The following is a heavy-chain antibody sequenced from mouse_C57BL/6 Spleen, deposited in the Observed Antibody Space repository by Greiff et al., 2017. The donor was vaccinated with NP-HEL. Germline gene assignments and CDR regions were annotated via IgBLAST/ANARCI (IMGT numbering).Heavy chain of an antibody. CDR1: GYTFTDYY. CDR2: INPYNGGT. Sequence: VQLQQSGPVLVKPGASVKMSCKASGYTFTDYYMNWVKQSHGKSLEWIGVINPYNGGTSYNQKFKGKATLTVDKSSSTAYMVLNSLTSEDSAVYYCARSEDYDYDVGYAKDYWGQGTSVTASS. CDR3: ARSEDYDYDVGYAKDY. D-gene: IGHD2-4*01. J-gene: IGHJ4*01. V-gene: IGHV1-19*01.